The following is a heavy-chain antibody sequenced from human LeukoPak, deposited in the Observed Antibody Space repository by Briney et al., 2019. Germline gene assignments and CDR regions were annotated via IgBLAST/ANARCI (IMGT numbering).Heavy chain of an antibody. CDR2: IYYTGST. D-gene: IGHD4-17*01. CDR1: GGSITPYY. J-gene: IGHJ4*02. V-gene: IGHV4-59*08. CDR3: ARGPRGAYFDY. Sequence: SETLSLTCTVSGGSITPYYWSWIRQPPGKGLEWIGYIYYTGSTNYNPSLKSRVTISVDTSKNQFSLKLSSVTAADTAVYYCARGPRGAYFDYWGQGTLVTVSS.